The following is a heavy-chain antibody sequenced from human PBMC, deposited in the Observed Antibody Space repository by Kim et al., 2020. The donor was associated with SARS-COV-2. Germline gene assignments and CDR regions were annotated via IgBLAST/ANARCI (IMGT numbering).Heavy chain of an antibody. Sequence: SETLSLTCAVSGGSISSSNWWSWVRQPPGKGLEWIGEIYHSGSTNYNPSLKSRVTISVDKSKNQFSLKLSSVTAAETAVYYCASSIAAAVDAFDIWGQGTMVTVSS. J-gene: IGHJ3*02. D-gene: IGHD6-13*01. V-gene: IGHV4-4*02. CDR1: GGSISSSNW. CDR3: ASSIAAAVDAFDI. CDR2: IYHSGST.